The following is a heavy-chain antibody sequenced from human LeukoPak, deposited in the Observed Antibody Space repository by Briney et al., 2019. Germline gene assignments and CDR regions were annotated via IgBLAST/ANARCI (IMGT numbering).Heavy chain of an antibody. J-gene: IGHJ4*02. CDR3: ARGPYYYDSIGYLDY. CDR1: GFTFSSYA. D-gene: IGHD3-22*01. Sequence: GGSLRLSCAASGFTFSSYAIHWVRQAPGKGLEWVAVISYDGSNKYYADSVKGRFTISRDNSKNTLYLQMNSLRAEDTAVYYCARGPYYYDSIGYLDYWGQGTLVTVSS. CDR2: ISYDGSNK. V-gene: IGHV3-30-3*01.